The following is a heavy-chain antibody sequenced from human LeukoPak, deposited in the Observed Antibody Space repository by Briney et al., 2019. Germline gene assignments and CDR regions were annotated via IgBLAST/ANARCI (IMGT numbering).Heavy chain of an antibody. CDR3: AKGPFMVRGVKFDY. J-gene: IGHJ4*02. CDR1: GFTFSSYA. CDR2: ISGSGGST. V-gene: IGHV3-23*01. Sequence: PGGSLRLSCAASGFTFSSYAMSWVRQAPGKGLEWVSAISGSGGSTYYADSVKGRFTISRDNSKNTLYLQMNSLGAEDTAVYYCAKGPFMVRGVKFDYWGQGTLVTVSS. D-gene: IGHD3-10*01.